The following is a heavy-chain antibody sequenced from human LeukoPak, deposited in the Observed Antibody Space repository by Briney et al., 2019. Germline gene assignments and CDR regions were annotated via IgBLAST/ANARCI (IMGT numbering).Heavy chain of an antibody. Sequence: SVKVSCKASGGTFSSYAISWVRQAPGQGLEWMGRIIPIFGTANYAQKFQGRVTITTDESTSTAYMELSSLRSEDTAVYYCARDTPDAYYYDSSVVESAEYFQHWGQGTLVTVSS. D-gene: IGHD3-22*01. CDR3: ARDTPDAYYYDSSVVESAEYFQH. V-gene: IGHV1-69*05. J-gene: IGHJ1*01. CDR1: GGTFSSYA. CDR2: IIPIFGTA.